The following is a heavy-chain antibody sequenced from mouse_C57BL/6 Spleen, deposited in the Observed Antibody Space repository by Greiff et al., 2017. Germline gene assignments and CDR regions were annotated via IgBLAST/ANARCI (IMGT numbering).Heavy chain of an antibody. CDR3: ARRNYYYGSSYAMDY. D-gene: IGHD1-1*01. V-gene: IGHV1-69*01. CDR2: IDPSDSYT. Sequence: QVQLKQSGAELVMPGASVKLSCKASGYTFTSYWMHWVKQRPGQGLEWIGEIDPSDSYTNYNQKFKGKSTLTVDKSSSTAYMQLSSLTSEDSAVYYCARRNYYYGSSYAMDYWGQGTTVTVSS. J-gene: IGHJ4*01. CDR1: GYTFTSYW.